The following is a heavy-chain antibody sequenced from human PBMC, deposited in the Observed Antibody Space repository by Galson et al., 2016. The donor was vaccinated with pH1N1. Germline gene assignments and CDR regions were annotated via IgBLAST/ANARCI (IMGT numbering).Heavy chain of an antibody. CDR3: AREDYYDTDLSDWYFDL. CDR2: IIPIFGTS. J-gene: IGHJ2*01. D-gene: IGHD3-22*01. V-gene: IGHV1-69*13. CDR1: GGTFSSSG. Sequence: SVKVSCKASGGTFSSSGINWVRQAPGQGLEWMGGIIPIFGTSKYAQKFQGRVTITADESTTTAYMELSSLIPEDTAVYYCAREDYYDTDLSDWYFDLWGRGTLVTVSS.